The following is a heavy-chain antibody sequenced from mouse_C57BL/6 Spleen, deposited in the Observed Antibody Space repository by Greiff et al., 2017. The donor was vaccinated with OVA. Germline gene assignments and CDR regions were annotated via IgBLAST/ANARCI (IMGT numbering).Heavy chain of an antibody. CDR2: IDPSDSYT. J-gene: IGHJ3*01. V-gene: IGHV1-59*01. CDR1: GYTFTSYW. D-gene: IGHD3-2*02. Sequence: QVQLQQSGAELVRPGTSVKLSCKASGYTFTSYWMHWVKQRPGQGLEWIGVIDPSDSYTNYNHKFKGKATLTVDTSSSTAYMQLSSLTSEDSAVDYCARSIHSSGPWFAYWGQGTLVTVSA. CDR3: ARSIHSSGPWFAY.